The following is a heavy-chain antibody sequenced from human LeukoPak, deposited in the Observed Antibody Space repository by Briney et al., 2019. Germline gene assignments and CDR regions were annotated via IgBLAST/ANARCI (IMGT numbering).Heavy chain of an antibody. CDR3: ARGDFGVDTPHIDY. D-gene: IGHD3-3*01. CDR2: ISAYNGNT. CDR1: GYTFTSYG. V-gene: IGHV1-18*01. Sequence: ASVKVSCKASGYTFTSYGISWVRQAPGQGLEWMGWISAYNGNTNYAQKLQGRVTMTTDTSTNTAYMELRSLRSDDTAVYYCARGDFGVDTPHIDYWGQGTLVTVSS. J-gene: IGHJ4*02.